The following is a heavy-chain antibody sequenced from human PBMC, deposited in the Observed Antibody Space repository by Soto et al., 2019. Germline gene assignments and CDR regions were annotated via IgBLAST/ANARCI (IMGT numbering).Heavy chain of an antibody. CDR1: GGSINSTGSY. CDR2: IYYSGST. Sequence: PSETMSLTCTVSGGSINSTGSYWGWIRQPPGKGLEWIGNIYYSGSTYYNPSLKSRVTISVDTSKNQFSLKLSSVTAADTAVYYCMLGSGWKDFDYWGQGTLVTAPQ. CDR3: MLGSGWKDFDY. V-gene: IGHV4-39*01. J-gene: IGHJ4*02. D-gene: IGHD3-22*01.